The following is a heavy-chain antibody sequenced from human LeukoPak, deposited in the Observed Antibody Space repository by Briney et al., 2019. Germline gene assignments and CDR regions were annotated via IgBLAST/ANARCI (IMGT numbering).Heavy chain of an antibody. Sequence: PSETLSLTCAVSGGSISSGGYSWSWIRQPPGKGLEWIGNIYHSGNTNYNPSLKSRVTISVDTSKSQLSLKLNSVTAADTAVYYCARDRNYYDSSGYYFANWGQGTLVTVSS. CDR2: IYHSGNT. CDR3: ARDRNYYDSSGYYFAN. CDR1: GGSISSGGYS. D-gene: IGHD3-22*01. V-gene: IGHV4-61*08. J-gene: IGHJ4*02.